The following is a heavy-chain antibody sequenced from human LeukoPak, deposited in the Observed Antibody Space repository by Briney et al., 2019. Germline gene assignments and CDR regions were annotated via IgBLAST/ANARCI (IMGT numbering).Heavy chain of an antibody. V-gene: IGHV3-23*01. D-gene: IGHD4-17*01. Sequence: GGSLGLSCAASGFTFNSYAMSWVRQAPGKGLEWVSGISGGVRSTYYSDSVKGRFTISRDNSRNTLYLQMNSLRTEDTAVYYCAKIDTFDYDTSGRHWLDSWGQGTLVTVSS. CDR1: GFTFNSYA. CDR2: ISGGVRST. J-gene: IGHJ5*01. CDR3: AKIDTFDYDTSGRHWLDS.